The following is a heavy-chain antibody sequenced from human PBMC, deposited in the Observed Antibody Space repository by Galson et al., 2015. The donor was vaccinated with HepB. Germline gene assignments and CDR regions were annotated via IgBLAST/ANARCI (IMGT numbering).Heavy chain of an antibody. D-gene: IGHD3-22*01. Sequence: SVKVSCKASGYTFTSYDINWVRQATGQGLEWMGWMNPNSGNTGYAQEFQGRVTMTRNTSISTAYVELSSLRSEDTAVYYCARDYRNYYDSSGYYYAFDIWGQGTMVTVSS. V-gene: IGHV1-8*01. J-gene: IGHJ3*02. CDR2: MNPNSGNT. CDR3: ARDYRNYYDSSGYYYAFDI. CDR1: GYTFTSYD.